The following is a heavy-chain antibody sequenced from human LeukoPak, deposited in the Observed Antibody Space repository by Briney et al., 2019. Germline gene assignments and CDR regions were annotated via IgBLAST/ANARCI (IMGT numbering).Heavy chain of an antibody. D-gene: IGHD5-12*01. V-gene: IGHV3-7*01. CDR2: INQHGSQT. CDR1: GFAFSDYW. CDR3: ARDSPPRYSGHEWMF. Sequence: GGSLRLSCIASGFAFSDYWMSWVRQTPGKGLEWLANINQHGSQTSYLHSVGGRFTVSRDNAKNLLYLQMNSLRADDTAVYYCARDSPPRYSGHEWMFWGRGTLVTVSS. J-gene: IGHJ4*02.